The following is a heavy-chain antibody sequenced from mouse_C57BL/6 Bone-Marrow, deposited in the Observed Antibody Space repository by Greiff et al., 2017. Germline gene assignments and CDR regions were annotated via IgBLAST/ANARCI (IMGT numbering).Heavy chain of an antibody. CDR2: IDPENGDT. CDR1: GFNIKDDY. V-gene: IGHV14-4*01. J-gene: IGHJ4*01. CDR3: TTELRYAMDY. D-gene: IGHD1-1*01. Sequence: EVQRVESGAELVRPGASVKLSCTASGFNIKDDYMHWVKQRPEQGLEWIGWIDPENGDTEYASKFQGKATITADTYSNTAYLQLSSLKSEDTAVYYCTTELRYAMDYWGQGTSVTVSS.